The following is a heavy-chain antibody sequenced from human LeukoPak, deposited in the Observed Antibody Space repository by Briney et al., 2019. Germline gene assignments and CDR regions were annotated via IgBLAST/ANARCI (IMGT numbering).Heavy chain of an antibody. D-gene: IGHD1-26*01. CDR2: INSDGSIT. CDR3: AREGSSDFDY. V-gene: IGHV3-74*01. J-gene: IGHJ4*02. Sequence: GGSLRLSCAASGFTFTTYWMHWVRQAPGKGLVWVSHINSDGSITSYADSVKGRFTISRDNSKNTLYLQMNSLRAEDTAVYYCAREGSSDFDYWGQGTLVTVSS. CDR1: GFTFTTYW.